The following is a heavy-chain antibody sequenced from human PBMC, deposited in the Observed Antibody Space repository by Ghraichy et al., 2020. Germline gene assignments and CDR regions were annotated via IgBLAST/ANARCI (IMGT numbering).Heavy chain of an antibody. CDR2: IIPILGIA. D-gene: IGHD2-15*01. CDR3: ARVRGYCSGGSCYYYYGMDV. J-gene: IGHJ6*02. Sequence: SVKVSCKASGGTFSSYAISWGRQAPGQGLEWMGRIIPILGIANYAQKFQGRVTITADKSTSTAYMELSSLRSEDTAVYYCARVRGYCSGGSCYYYYGMDVWGQGTTVTVSS. V-gene: IGHV1-69*04. CDR1: GGTFSSYA.